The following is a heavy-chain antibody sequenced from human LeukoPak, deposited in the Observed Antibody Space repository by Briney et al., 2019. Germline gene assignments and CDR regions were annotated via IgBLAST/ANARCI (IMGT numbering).Heavy chain of an antibody. Sequence: ASVKVSCKASGYTFSNYDIIWVRQATGQGLEWMGWMDPNSGNTGYTQNFQGRVTMTRNTSISTAYMDLSSLRSEDTAVYYCARGVKGQQLGYWGQGTLVTVSS. D-gene: IGHD6-13*01. J-gene: IGHJ4*02. V-gene: IGHV1-8*01. CDR2: MDPNSGNT. CDR3: ARGVKGQQLGY. CDR1: GYTFSNYD.